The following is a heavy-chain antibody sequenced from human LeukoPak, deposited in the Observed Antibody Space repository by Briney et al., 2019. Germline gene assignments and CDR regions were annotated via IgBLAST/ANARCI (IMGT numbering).Heavy chain of an antibody. CDR3: ARARGYGSGSYYMKFPLDY. V-gene: IGHV4-34*01. D-gene: IGHD3-10*01. Sequence: SETLSLTCAVYGGSFSGYYWSWIRQPPGKGLEWIGEINHSGSTNYNPSLKSRVTISVDTSKNQFSLKLSSVTAADTAVYYCARARGYGSGSYYMKFPLDYWSQGTLVTVSS. CDR1: GGSFSGYY. J-gene: IGHJ4*02. CDR2: INHSGST.